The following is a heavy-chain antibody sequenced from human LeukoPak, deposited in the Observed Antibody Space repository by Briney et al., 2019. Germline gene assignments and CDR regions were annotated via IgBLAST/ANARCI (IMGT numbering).Heavy chain of an antibody. Sequence: ASVKVSCKASGYTFTSYYMHWVRQAPGQGLEWMGIINPSGGSTSYAQKFQGRVTMTRDTSTSTVYTELSSLRSEDTAVYYCARCWRDDDAFDIWGQGTMVTVSS. CDR1: GYTFTSYY. J-gene: IGHJ3*02. CDR3: ARCWRDDDAFDI. CDR2: INPSGGST. V-gene: IGHV1-46*01. D-gene: IGHD5-24*01.